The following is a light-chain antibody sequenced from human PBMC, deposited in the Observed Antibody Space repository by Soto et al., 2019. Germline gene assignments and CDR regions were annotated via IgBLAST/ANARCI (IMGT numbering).Light chain of an antibody. J-gene: IGKJ1*01. CDR3: QQVDSYPPS. V-gene: IGKV1-9*01. CDR1: QGIGTY. CDR2: ASS. Sequence: VIVASVASQGIGTYLVWYQQKSGKAPTVLIYASSTLQTGVPSRFSGSGSGTDLSHTIRRPRPDDGATHYCQQVDSYPPSSGQGTKVDIK.